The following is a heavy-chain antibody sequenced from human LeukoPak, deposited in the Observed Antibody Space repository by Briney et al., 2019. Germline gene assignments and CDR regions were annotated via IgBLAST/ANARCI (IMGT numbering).Heavy chain of an antibody. V-gene: IGHV1-3*01. Sequence: AASVKVSCKASGGTFSKYTISWVRQRPGQGLEWMGWINAGNGNTKYSQKFQGRVTITRDTSASTAYMELSSLRSEDTAVYYCARSYCSGGRCYWYYFDYWGQGALVTVSS. D-gene: IGHD2-15*01. CDR2: INAGNGNT. CDR1: GGTFSKYT. J-gene: IGHJ4*02. CDR3: ARSYCSGGRCYWYYFDY.